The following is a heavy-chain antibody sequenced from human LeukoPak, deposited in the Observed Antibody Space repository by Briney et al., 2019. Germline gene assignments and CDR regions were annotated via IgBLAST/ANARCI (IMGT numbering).Heavy chain of an antibody. J-gene: IGHJ4*02. CDR2: INPNSGGT. V-gene: IGHV1-2*02. CDR1: GYTFTGYY. D-gene: IGHD5-18*01. Sequence: ASVKVSCKASGYTFTGYYMHWVRQAPRQGLEWMGWINPNSGGTNYAQKFQGRVTMTRDTSISTAYMELSRLRSDDTAVYYCARADTAMVFYVDYWGQGTLVTVSS. CDR3: ARADTAMVFYVDY.